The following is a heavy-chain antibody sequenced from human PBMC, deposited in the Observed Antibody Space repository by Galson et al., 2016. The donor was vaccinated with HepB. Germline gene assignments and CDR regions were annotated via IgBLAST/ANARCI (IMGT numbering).Heavy chain of an antibody. D-gene: IGHD2-2*01. Sequence: SLRLSCAASGFTFRSYGMHWLRQAPGKGLEWVAVIWYDESNKFYADSVKGRFTISRDNSKNTLYLQMNSLTADDTAMYYCARDPQRYCSSTSCYTGWFDPWGQVTLVTVSS. CDR2: IWYDESNK. V-gene: IGHV3-33*01. J-gene: IGHJ5*02. CDR1: GFTFRSYG. CDR3: ARDPQRYCSSTSCYTGWFDP.